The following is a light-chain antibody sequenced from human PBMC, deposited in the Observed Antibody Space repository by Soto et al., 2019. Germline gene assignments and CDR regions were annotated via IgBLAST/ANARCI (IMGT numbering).Light chain of an antibody. CDR1: SSDVGNYKY. Sequence: QSALTQPASVSGSPGQSITISCTGTSSDVGNYKYVSWYQQHPGKAPKLMIYEVSNRPSGVSNRFSGSKSGNTASLTISGLQAEDETDYYCFSYTTSSSYVLGTGTKVTVL. CDR2: EVS. CDR3: FSYTTSSSYV. J-gene: IGLJ1*01. V-gene: IGLV2-14*01.